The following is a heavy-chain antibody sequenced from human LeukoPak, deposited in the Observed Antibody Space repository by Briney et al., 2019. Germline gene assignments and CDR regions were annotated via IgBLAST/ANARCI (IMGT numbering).Heavy chain of an antibody. J-gene: IGHJ5*02. V-gene: IGHV4-30-2*02. D-gene: IGHD3-3*01. CDR2: IYHSGST. CDR3: ARSFPPNWSGSNNWFDP. Sequence: PSQTLSLTCAVSGGSISSGGYSWSWIRQPPGKGLEWIGYIYHSGSTYYNPSLKSRVTISVDRSKNQFSLKLSSVTVADTAVYYCARSFPPNWSGSNNWFDPWGQGTLVTVSS. CDR1: GGSISSGGYS.